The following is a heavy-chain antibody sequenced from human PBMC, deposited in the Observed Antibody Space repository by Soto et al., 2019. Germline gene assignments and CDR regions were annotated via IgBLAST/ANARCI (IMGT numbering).Heavy chain of an antibody. V-gene: IGHV3-30*18. Sequence: GGSRRPCCAASGSTFVTSGTHWFRQLQGKVREWVAGISYYGSNKYYAGSVNGQLNISRDNSKNTLYLQMNSLRAEDTAIYDYAKSPNFYCSSPYCYKFYFDFWGQGAMVTVSS. CDR3: AKSPNFYCSSPYCYKFYFDF. J-gene: IGHJ4*02. D-gene: IGHD2-21*01. CDR1: GSTFVTSG. CDR2: ISYYGSNK.